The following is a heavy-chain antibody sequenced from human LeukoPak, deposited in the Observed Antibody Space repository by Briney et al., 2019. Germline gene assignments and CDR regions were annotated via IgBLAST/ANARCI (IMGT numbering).Heavy chain of an antibody. Sequence: PSETLSLTCAVYGGSFSGYYWSWIRQPPGKGLEWIEEINHSGSTNYNPSLKSRVTISVDTSKNQFSLKLSSVTAADTAVYYCARSVTYYYDSSGYYDFDYWGQGTLVTVSS. V-gene: IGHV4-34*01. CDR3: ARSVTYYYDSSGYYDFDY. D-gene: IGHD3-22*01. CDR1: GGSFSGYY. J-gene: IGHJ4*02. CDR2: INHSGST.